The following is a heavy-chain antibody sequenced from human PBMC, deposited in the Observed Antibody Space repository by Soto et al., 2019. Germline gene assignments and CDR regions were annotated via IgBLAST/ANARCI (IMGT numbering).Heavy chain of an antibody. V-gene: IGHV3-33*01. Sequence: QVQLVESGGGVVQPGRSLRLSCAASGFTFSSYGMHWVRQAPCKGLEWVALIWYDGSNKYYADSVKGRFTISRDNSKNTLYLQMNSLRAEDTAVYYCARDQGAYAEYFQHWGQGTLVTVSS. CDR3: ARDQGAYAEYFQH. CDR1: GFTFSSYG. J-gene: IGHJ1*01. D-gene: IGHD1-26*01. CDR2: IWYDGSNK.